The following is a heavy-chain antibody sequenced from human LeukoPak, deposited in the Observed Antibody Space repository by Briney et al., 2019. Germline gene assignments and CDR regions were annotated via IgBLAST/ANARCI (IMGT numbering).Heavy chain of an antibody. CDR3: ARAGDGYNSHFDS. V-gene: IGHV3-30-3*01. CDR2: ISYDGTSK. J-gene: IGHJ4*02. Sequence: GGSVRLSCAASGFTLSSYVMHWVRQAPGKGLEWVAVISYDGTSKYCADSVKGRFTIPRDNSQNTLYLQMNILRPEDTAVYYCARAGDGYNSHFDSWGQGTLVTVSS. CDR1: GFTLSSYV. D-gene: IGHD5-24*01.